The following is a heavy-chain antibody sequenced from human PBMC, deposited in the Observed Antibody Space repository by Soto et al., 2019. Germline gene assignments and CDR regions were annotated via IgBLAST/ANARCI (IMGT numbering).Heavy chain of an antibody. CDR1: GFTFSTNG. CDR2: ISYDGSNK. CDR3: AKDRVESGLGETDY. D-gene: IGHD3-16*01. V-gene: IGHV3-30*18. Sequence: QVQLVESGGGVVQPGRSLRLSCAASGFTFSTNGMHWVRQAPGKGLEWVAIISYDGSNKYYVDSVKGRLTISRDNSKNTLYLQMNSLRAEDTAVYYCAKDRVESGLGETDYWGQGTLVTVSS. J-gene: IGHJ4*02.